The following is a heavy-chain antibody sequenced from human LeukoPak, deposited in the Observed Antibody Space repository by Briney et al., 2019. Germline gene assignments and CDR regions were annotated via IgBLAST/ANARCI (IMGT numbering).Heavy chain of an antibody. Sequence: KPSATLSLTCPVSGGSISSSSYYWGWIRQPTGKGLEWIGSIYYSGTTYYNPSLKSRVTISVHTSKNQFSLKLSSVTAADTAVYYCASGQWLVSNFDYWGQGTLVTVSS. CDR1: GGSISSSSYY. J-gene: IGHJ4*02. V-gene: IGHV4-39*01. CDR3: ASGQWLVSNFDY. CDR2: IYYSGTT. D-gene: IGHD6-19*01.